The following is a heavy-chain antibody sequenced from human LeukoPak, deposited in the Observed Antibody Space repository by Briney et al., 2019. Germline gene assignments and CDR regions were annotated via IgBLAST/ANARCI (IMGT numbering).Heavy chain of an antibody. D-gene: IGHD4-17*01. CDR2: IYYSGST. CDR1: GVSISSGGYY. V-gene: IGHV4-31*03. CDR3: ARDLAGIYGDYEGLDALDI. J-gene: IGHJ3*02. Sequence: SETLSLTCTVSGVSISSGGYYWSWIRQHPGKGLEWIGYIYYSGSTYYNPSLKSRVTISVDTSKNQFSLKLSSVTAADTAVYYCARDLAGIYGDYEGLDALDIWGQGTMVTVSS.